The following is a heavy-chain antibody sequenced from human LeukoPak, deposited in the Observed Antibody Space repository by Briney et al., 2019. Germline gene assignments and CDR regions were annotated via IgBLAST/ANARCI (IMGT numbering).Heavy chain of an antibody. CDR2: IYYSGST. CDR3: AGVYDSSGRDAFDI. Sequence: PSETLSLTCTVSGGSISSYYWSWIRQPPGKGLEWIGYIYYSGSTNYNPSLKSRVTISVDTSKNQFSLKLSSVTAADTAVYYCAGVYDSSGRDAFDIWGQGTMVTVPS. V-gene: IGHV4-59*01. CDR1: GGSISSYY. D-gene: IGHD3-22*01. J-gene: IGHJ3*02.